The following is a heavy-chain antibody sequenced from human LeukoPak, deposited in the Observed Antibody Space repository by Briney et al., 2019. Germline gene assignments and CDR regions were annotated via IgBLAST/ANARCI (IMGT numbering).Heavy chain of an antibody. CDR1: GYTFTSYG. Sequence: ASVKVSCKASGYTFTSYGISWVRQAPGQGLEWMGWISAYNGNTNYAQKLQGRLTMTADTSTSTVYMELRSLRSVDTAVYYCARDLNYCATTSCSPGGYWGQGALVTVSS. CDR2: ISAYNGNT. CDR3: ARDLNYCATTSCSPGGY. D-gene: IGHD2-2*01. J-gene: IGHJ4*02. V-gene: IGHV1-18*01.